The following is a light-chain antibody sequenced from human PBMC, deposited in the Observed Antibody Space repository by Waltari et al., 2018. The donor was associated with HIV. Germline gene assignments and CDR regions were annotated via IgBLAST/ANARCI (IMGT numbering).Light chain of an antibody. CDR1: SSDVGGYNY. V-gene: IGLV2-8*01. CDR3: SSYAGSFWV. CDR2: EGS. J-gene: IGLJ3*02. Sequence: QSALTQPPSASGSPGPSVTISCTGTSSDVGGYNYVSWYQQHPGKAPKLMTYEGSKRPSGVPDRFFGSKSGNTASLTVSGLQAEDEADYYCSSYAGSFWVFGGGTKLTVL.